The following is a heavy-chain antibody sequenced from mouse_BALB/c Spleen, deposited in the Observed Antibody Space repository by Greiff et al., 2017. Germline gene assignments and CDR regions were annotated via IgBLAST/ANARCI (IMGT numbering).Heavy chain of an antibody. CDR1: GYTFTDYA. CDR2: ISTYYGDA. CDR3: ARVTTATEGFAY. D-gene: IGHD1-2*01. Sequence: QVQLQQSGAELVRPGVSVKISCKGSGYTFTDYAMHWVKQSHAKSLEWIGVISTYYGDASYNQKFKGKATMTVDKSSSTAYMELARLTSEDSAIYYCARVTTATEGFAYWGQGTLVTVSA. J-gene: IGHJ3*01. V-gene: IGHV1S137*01.